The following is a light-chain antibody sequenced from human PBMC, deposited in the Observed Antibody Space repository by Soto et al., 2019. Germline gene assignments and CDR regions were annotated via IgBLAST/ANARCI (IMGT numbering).Light chain of an antibody. V-gene: IGLV2-8*01. CDR2: EVS. CDR1: SSDVGGYNY. J-gene: IGLJ1*01. Sequence: QSALTQPPSASGSPGQSVTISCTGTSSDVGGYNYVSWYQQHPGKAPKLMIYEVSKRPSGVPDRFSGSKSGNTASLTVSGLQAVDEADYYCSSYAGSLYVFGTGTKLTVL. CDR3: SSYAGSLYV.